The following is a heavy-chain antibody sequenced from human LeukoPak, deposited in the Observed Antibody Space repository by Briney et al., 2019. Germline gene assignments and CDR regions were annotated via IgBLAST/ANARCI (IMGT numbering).Heavy chain of an antibody. CDR1: GFTFSNAW. Sequence: PGGSLRLSCAASGFTFSNAWMSWVRQPPGKGLEWIRSIYYSGSTYYNPSLKSRVTISVDTSKNQFSLKLTSVTAADTAVFYCATLGGESRSAYYHYYYALDVWGQGTTVTVSS. J-gene: IGHJ6*02. CDR2: IYYSGST. CDR3: ATLGGESRSAYYHYYYALDV. V-gene: IGHV4-39*01. D-gene: IGHD3-16*01.